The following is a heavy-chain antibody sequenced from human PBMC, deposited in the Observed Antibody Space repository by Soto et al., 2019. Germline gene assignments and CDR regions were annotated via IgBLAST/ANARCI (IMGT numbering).Heavy chain of an antibody. Sequence: GESLKISCKGSGYSFSNNWIGWVRQMPGKGLEWMGIIYPGDSDTRYTPSFQGQVTFSADMSISTAYLQWISLKASDTAIYYCARLSGDASDYYHGIDDWGQGTTVTVSS. J-gene: IGHJ6*02. D-gene: IGHD5-12*01. CDR2: IYPGDSDT. V-gene: IGHV5-51*01. CDR3: ARLSGDASDYYHGIDD. CDR1: GYSFSNNW.